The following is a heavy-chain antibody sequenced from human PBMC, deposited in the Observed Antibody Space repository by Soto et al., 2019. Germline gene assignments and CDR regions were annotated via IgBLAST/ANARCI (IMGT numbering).Heavy chain of an antibody. CDR2: IDWDDDK. V-gene: IGHV2-70*04. D-gene: IGHD4-17*01. CDR1: GFSLSSKGMR. J-gene: IGHJ4*02. CDR3: ARSPGGFTVATYFFHD. Sequence: SGPTLVNPTQTLTLTCTLSGFSLSSKGMRVSWIRQPPGKALEWLARIDWDDDKFYSPSLRTRLTTSKDTSKNQVVLTMTNVDPKDTATYYCARSPGGFTVATYFFHDWGQGTLVNVS.